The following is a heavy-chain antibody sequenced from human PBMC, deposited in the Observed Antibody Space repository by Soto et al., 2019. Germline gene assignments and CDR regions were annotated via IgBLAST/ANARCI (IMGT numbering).Heavy chain of an antibody. D-gene: IGHD2-2*01. J-gene: IGHJ4*02. Sequence: GGSLRLSCAASWLTFSGSAMHWVRQASGKGLEWVGRIRSKANSYATEYVASVKGRFTISRDDSKNTAYLQMNSLKTEDTAVYYCTRHADLGYCSSTSCYDFDYWGQGTLVTVSS. V-gene: IGHV3-73*01. CDR1: WLTFSGSA. CDR2: IRSKANSYAT. CDR3: TRHADLGYCSSTSCYDFDY.